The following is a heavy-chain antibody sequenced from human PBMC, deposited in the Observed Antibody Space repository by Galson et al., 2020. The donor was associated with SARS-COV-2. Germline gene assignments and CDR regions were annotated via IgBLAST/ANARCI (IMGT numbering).Heavy chain of an antibody. CDR1: GFTFRDYT. V-gene: IGHV3-21*01. CDR2: ISSASNNYI. D-gene: IGHD3-16*01. J-gene: IGHJ5*02. Sequence: GESLKISCVASGFTFRDYTMNWVRQAPGKGLEWVSSISSASNNYIYYADSVKGRFTISRDNAKNSLYLQMNRLTAEDTAVYYCARGGVKGGNWFDPWGRGTLVTVSS. CDR3: ARGGVKGGNWFDP.